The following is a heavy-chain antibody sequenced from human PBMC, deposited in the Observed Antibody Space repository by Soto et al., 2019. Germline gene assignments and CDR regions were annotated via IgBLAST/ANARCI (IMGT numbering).Heavy chain of an antibody. Sequence: PEGSVRLSGSAGGFSFSSYAVSCVRQAPGKGLEWVSGISGSGGSTSYADSVKGRFTISRDNSKDTLYLQMNSLRAEDTVVYYCAKVIGQVGAEKHDAFDIWGPGT. CDR3: AKVIGQVGAEKHDAFDI. V-gene: IGHV3-23*01. J-gene: IGHJ3*02. D-gene: IGHD1-26*01. CDR2: ISGSGGST. CDR1: GFSFSSYA.